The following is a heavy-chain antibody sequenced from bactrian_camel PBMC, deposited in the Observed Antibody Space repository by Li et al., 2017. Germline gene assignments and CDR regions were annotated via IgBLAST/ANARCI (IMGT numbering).Heavy chain of an antibody. CDR1: GFTFDDSD. V-gene: IGHV3S66*01. CDR3: VVTPSGPYDCHSGSSVKGDSGY. D-gene: IGHD3*01. CDR2: INTRGIT. J-gene: IGHJ6*01. Sequence: DVQLVESGGGSVQAGGSLRLSCTRSGFTFDDSDMAWYRQGPGNECELVSSINTRGITYYADSVKGRFTISPYNGKNTLYLQMNSLTPEDTAVYYCVVTPSGPYDCHSGSSVKGDSGYWGQGTQVTVS.